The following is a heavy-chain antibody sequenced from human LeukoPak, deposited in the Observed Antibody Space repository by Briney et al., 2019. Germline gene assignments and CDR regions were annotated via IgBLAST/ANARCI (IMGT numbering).Heavy chain of an antibody. CDR3: ATGYSSGWYFIDY. CDR1: GFTFSDYY. D-gene: IGHD6-19*01. J-gene: IGHJ4*02. CDR2: ISSSGSTI. Sequence: GGSLRLSCAASGFTFSDYYMSWIRQAPGKGLEWVSYISSSGSTIYYADSVKGRFTIPRDNAKNSLYLQMNSLRAEDTAVYYCATGYSSGWYFIDYWGQGTLVTVSS. V-gene: IGHV3-11*04.